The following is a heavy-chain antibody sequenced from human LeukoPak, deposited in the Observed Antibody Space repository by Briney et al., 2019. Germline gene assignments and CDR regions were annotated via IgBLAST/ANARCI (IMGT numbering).Heavy chain of an antibody. CDR2: INHSGST. CDR1: GGSFSGYY. D-gene: IGHD5-12*01. V-gene: IGHV4-34*01. Sequence: SETLSLTCAVYGGSFSGYYWSWIRQPPGKGLEWIGEINHSGSTNYNPSLKSRVTISVDTSKNQFSLKLSSVTAADTAVYYCARSRDGYNFGYWGQGTLVTVSS. J-gene: IGHJ4*02. CDR3: ARSRDGYNFGY.